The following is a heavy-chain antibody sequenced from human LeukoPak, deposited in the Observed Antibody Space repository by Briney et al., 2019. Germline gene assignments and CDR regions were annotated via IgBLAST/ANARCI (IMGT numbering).Heavy chain of an antibody. CDR3: ARGGAKAYFDY. D-gene: IGHD3-16*01. V-gene: IGHV3-73*01. CDR2: IRSKANSYAT. J-gene: IGHJ4*02. Sequence: GGSLRLSCAASGFTFSGSAMHWVRQASGKGLEWVGRIRSKANSYATAYAASVKGRFTISRDNAKNSLYLQMNSLRAEDTAVYYCARGGAKAYFDYWGQGTLVTVSS. CDR1: GFTFSGSA.